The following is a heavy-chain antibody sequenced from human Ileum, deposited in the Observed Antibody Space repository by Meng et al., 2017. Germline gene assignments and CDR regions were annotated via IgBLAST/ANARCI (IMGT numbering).Heavy chain of an antibody. Sequence: QMQLQESGPGLVKPSGTLSLTCGVSGGSFSSGNWWGWVRQPPGKGLEWIGEIFHTGNTNYNPSLQSRVSLSIDKSKNQFSLEVISVTAADTAVYYCVNYCSGGKCSPNEKTQHWGQGTLVTVSS. CDR2: IFHTGNT. D-gene: IGHD2-15*01. J-gene: IGHJ1*01. CDR3: VNYCSGGKCSPNEKTQH. CDR1: GGSFSSGNW. V-gene: IGHV4-4*02.